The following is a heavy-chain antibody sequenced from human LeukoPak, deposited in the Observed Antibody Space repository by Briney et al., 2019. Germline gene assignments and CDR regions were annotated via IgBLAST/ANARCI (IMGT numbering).Heavy chain of an antibody. V-gene: IGHV1-2*02. CDR2: INPNSGGT. D-gene: IGHD3-3*01. CDR1: GYTFTGYY. Sequence: ASVKVSCKASGYTFTGYYMHWVRQAPGQGLEWMGWINPNSGGTNYAQKFQGRVTMTRDTSISTAYMELSRLRSDDTAVYYCARGNTIFGVVDFYYYYGMDGWGQGTTVTVSS. CDR3: ARGNTIFGVVDFYYYYGMDG. J-gene: IGHJ6*02.